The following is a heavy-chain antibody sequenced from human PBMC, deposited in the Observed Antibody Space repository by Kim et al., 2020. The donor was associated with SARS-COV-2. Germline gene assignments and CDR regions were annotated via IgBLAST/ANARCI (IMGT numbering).Heavy chain of an antibody. CDR2: IWYDGSNK. J-gene: IGHJ4*02. V-gene: IGHV3-33*06. CDR1: GFTFSSYA. CDR3: AKDAVLSWALSGYSHFDY. D-gene: IGHD3-22*01. Sequence: GGSLRLSCAASGFTFSSYAMHWVRQAPGKGLEWVAVIWYDGSNKYYADSVKGRFTISRDNSKNTLYLQMNSLRAEDTAVYYCAKDAVLSWALSGYSHFDYWGQGTLVTVSS.